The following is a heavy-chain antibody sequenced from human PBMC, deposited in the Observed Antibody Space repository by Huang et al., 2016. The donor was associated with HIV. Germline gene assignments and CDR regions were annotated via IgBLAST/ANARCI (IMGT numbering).Heavy chain of an antibody. CDR2: SYWDDDK. Sequence: QITLKESGPAVVKPTQTLSLTCTFSGFSLSTSGLGGGWIRQPPGKALDWLALSYWDDDKRYKSSLMSRLTITKDTSKNQVVLTMSNLDPVDTGTYYCAHIHSSLDYFDYWGQGTLVTVSS. CDR3: AHIHSSLDYFDY. V-gene: IGHV2-5*02. J-gene: IGHJ4*02. CDR1: GFSLSTSGLG.